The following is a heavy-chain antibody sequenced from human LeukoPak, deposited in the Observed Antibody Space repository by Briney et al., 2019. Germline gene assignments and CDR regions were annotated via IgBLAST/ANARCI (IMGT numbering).Heavy chain of an antibody. D-gene: IGHD2/OR15-2a*01. J-gene: IGHJ4*02. Sequence: PGGSLRLSCAASCFTLSSYSMNWVRQAPGKGLEWVSSISSSSSYIYYADSVKGRFTISRDNAKNSLYLQMNSLRAEDTAVYYCASPGNLGFWGQGTLVTVSS. CDR2: ISSSSSYI. CDR3: ASPGNLGF. CDR1: CFTLSSYS. V-gene: IGHV3-21*01.